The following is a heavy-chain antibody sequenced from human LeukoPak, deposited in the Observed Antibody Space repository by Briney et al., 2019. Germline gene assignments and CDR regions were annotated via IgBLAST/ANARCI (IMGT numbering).Heavy chain of an antibody. CDR2: INSDGSST. J-gene: IGHJ4*02. D-gene: IGHD2-21*02. Sequence: GGSLRLSCAASGFTFSSHAMSWVRQAPGKGLVWVSRINSDGSSTRYADSVKGRFTISRDNAKNTLYLQMNSLRAEDTAVYYCARGLAYCGGDCYNSLDYWGQGTLVTVSS. CDR3: ARGLAYCGGDCYNSLDY. V-gene: IGHV3-74*01. CDR1: GFTFSSHA.